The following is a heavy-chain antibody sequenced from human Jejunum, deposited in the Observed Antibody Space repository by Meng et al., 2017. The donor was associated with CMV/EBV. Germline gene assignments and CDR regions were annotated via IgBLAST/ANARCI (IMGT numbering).Heavy chain of an antibody. CDR1: GVSHSNHY. D-gene: IGHD1-26*01. J-gene: IGHJ5*02. CDR2: IYTSWST. Sequence: LMEQGPGLVKHSDTLYLTCTGSGVSHSNHYWSWIRQSAGKGLEWIGRIYTSWSTHYNPSLKSRLTMSVDLSNNQISLKLRSVTAADTAVYYCARESGSYYWFDPWGQGTLVTVS. V-gene: IGHV4-4*07. CDR3: ARESGSYYWFDP.